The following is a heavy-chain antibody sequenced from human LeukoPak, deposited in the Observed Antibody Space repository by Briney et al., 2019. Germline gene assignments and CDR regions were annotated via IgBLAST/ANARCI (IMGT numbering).Heavy chain of an antibody. D-gene: IGHD2/OR15-2a*01. CDR1: GFTVSSNY. V-gene: IGHV3-53*01. J-gene: IGHJ4*02. CDR3: ARVRLTVPEIAY. CDR2: IYSGGST. Sequence: GGSLRLSCAASGFTVSSNYMSWVRQDPGKGLEWVSVIYSGGSTYYADSVKGRFTISRDNSKNTLYLQMNSLRAEDTAVYYCARVRLTVPEIAYGGQGTLVPVSS.